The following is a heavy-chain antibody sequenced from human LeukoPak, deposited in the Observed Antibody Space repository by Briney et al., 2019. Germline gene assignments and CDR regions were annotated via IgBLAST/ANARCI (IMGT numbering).Heavy chain of an antibody. Sequence: GASVKVSCEASGYTFTSYDINWVRQATGQGLEWMGWMNPNSGNTGYAQKFQGRVTITRNTSISTAYMELSSLRSEDTAVYYCARGSYDSSDFEYFHHWGQGTLVTVSS. V-gene: IGHV1-8*03. CDR3: ARGSYDSSDFEYFHH. D-gene: IGHD3-22*01. CDR1: GYTFTSYD. J-gene: IGHJ1*01. CDR2: MNPNSGNT.